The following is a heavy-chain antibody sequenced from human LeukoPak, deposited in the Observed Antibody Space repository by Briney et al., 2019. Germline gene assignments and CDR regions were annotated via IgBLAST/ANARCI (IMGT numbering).Heavy chain of an antibody. Sequence: GASVKVSCKASGGTFSSYAISWVRQAPGQGLEWMGRIIPILGIANYAQKFQGRVTITADKSTSTAYMELSSLRSEDTAVYYCARDPLADRYSSGWVPWGQGTLVTVPS. V-gene: IGHV1-69*04. CDR3: ARDPLADRYSSGWVP. D-gene: IGHD6-19*01. CDR1: GGTFSSYA. CDR2: IIPILGIA. J-gene: IGHJ5*02.